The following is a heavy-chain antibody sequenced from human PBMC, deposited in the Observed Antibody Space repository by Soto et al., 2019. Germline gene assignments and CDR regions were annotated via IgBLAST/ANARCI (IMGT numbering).Heavy chain of an antibody. CDR3: AGTYSSSSAVYYYGMDV. CDR1: GYTFTSYY. Sequence: GALVKVSCKASGYTFTSYYMHWVRQAPGQGLEWMGIINPSGGSTSYAQKFQGRVTMTRDTSTSTVYMELSSLRSEDTAVYYCAGTYSSSSAVYYYGMDVWGQGTTVTVSS. CDR2: INPSGGST. V-gene: IGHV1-46*01. J-gene: IGHJ6*02. D-gene: IGHD6-6*01.